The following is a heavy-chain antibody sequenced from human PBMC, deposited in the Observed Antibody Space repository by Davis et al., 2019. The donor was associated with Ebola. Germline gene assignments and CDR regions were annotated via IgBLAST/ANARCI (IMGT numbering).Heavy chain of an antibody. J-gene: IGHJ6*02. V-gene: IGHV3-21*05. CDR1: GFTFSSYS. CDR3: ARSSLAGRPGYYYGMDV. Sequence: GESLKISCAASGFTFSSYSMNWVRQAPGKGLEWVSYISSSSRYIYYADSVKGRFTISRDNAKNSLYLQSNSLRAEDTAVYYCARSSLAGRPGYYYGMDVWGQGTTVTVSS. CDR2: ISSSSRYI. D-gene: IGHD6-6*01.